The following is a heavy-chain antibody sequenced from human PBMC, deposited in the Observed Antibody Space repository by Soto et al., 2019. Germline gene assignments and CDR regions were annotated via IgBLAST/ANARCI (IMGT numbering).Heavy chain of an antibody. CDR1: GGSFSGYY. Sequence: SETLSLTCVVYGGSFSGYYWSWIRQPPGKGLEWIGEINHSGSTNYNPSLKSRVTISVDTSKNQFSLKLSSVTAADTAVYYCAREMVAVAGLYYFDYWGQGTLVTAPQ. V-gene: IGHV4-34*01. CDR2: INHSGST. D-gene: IGHD6-19*01. J-gene: IGHJ4*02. CDR3: AREMVAVAGLYYFDY.